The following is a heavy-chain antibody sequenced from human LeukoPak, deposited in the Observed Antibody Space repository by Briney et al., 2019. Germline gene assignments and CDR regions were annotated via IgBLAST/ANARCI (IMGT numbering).Heavy chain of an antibody. CDR3: AKDRFITMVRGVITWFDP. CDR2: IRYDGSNK. CDR1: GFTFTTYS. J-gene: IGHJ5*02. D-gene: IGHD3-10*01. V-gene: IGHV3-30*02. Sequence: GGSLRLSCAASGFTFTTYSMTWVRQAPGKGLEWVAFIRYDGSNKYYADSVKGRFTISRDNSKNTLYLQMNSLRAEDTAVYYCAKDRFITMVRGVITWFDPWGQGTLVTVSS.